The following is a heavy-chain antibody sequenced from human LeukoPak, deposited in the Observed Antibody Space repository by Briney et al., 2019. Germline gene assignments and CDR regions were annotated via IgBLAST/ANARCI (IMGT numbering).Heavy chain of an antibody. CDR3: ARERPEMATPFDY. V-gene: IGHV1-69*05. D-gene: IGHD5-24*01. CDR1: GGTFSSYA. Sequence: SSVKVSCKASGGTFSSYAINWVRQAPGQGLEWMGRIIPIFGTANYAQKFQGRVTITTDESTSTAYMELSSLRSEGTAVYYCARERPEMATPFDYWGQGTLVTVSS. CDR2: IIPIFGTA. J-gene: IGHJ4*02.